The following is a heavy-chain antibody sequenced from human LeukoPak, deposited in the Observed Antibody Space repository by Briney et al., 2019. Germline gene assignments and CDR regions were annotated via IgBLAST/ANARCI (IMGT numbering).Heavy chain of an antibody. V-gene: IGHV1-46*01. Sequence: ASVKVSCKASGYTFTSNYIHWVRQAPGQGLEWMGMIYPRDGSTSYAQKFQGRVTVTRDTSTSTVHMELSGLRSEDTAVYYCARDQEGFDYWGQGSLVTVSS. CDR3: ARDQEGFDY. J-gene: IGHJ4*02. CDR1: GYTFTSNY. CDR2: IYPRDGST.